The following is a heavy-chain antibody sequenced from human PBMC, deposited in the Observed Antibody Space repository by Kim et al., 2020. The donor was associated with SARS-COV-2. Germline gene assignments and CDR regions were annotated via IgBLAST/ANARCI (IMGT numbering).Heavy chain of an antibody. D-gene: IGHD3-10*01. CDR1: GGSISYSY. J-gene: IGHJ5*02. V-gene: IGHV4-59*08. CDR3: ARHAIGESLNWFDP. Sequence: SETLSLTCTVSGGSISYSYWSWIRQPPGKGLEWIGYIYYSGSTKYNPSLKNRVTISVDTSKNQFSLKLSSVTAADTAVYYCARHAIGESLNWFDPWGQGT. CDR2: IYYSGST.